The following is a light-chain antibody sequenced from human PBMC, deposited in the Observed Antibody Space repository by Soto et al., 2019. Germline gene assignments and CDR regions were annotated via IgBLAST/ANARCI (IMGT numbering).Light chain of an antibody. J-gene: IGKJ1*01. CDR1: QSIGSW. CDR2: KAS. Sequence: DIQMTQSPSTLSASVGDRVTITCRASQSIGSWLAWYQQKPGKAPKLLIYKASSLESGVPSRFSGSGYGTEFTLTISRLQPDDFASYYCQQYGSYSPWTFGQGTKVEIK. CDR3: QQYGSYSPWT. V-gene: IGKV1-5*03.